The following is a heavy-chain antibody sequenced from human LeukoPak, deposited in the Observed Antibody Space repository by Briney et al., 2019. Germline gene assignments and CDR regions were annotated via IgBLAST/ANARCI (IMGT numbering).Heavy chain of an antibody. V-gene: IGHV3-23*01. Sequence: GGSLRLSCAGSGFTFSSYAMSWVRQAPGKGLEWVSAISDTGATTYDADSVKGRFTISRGNSRSTLYLQMNSLRAEDTALYYCAKDTSIGRYCTNGVCSPFDYWGQGTLVTVSS. CDR2: ISDTGATT. CDR3: AKDTSIGRYCTNGVCSPFDY. CDR1: GFTFSSYA. D-gene: IGHD2-8*01. J-gene: IGHJ4*02.